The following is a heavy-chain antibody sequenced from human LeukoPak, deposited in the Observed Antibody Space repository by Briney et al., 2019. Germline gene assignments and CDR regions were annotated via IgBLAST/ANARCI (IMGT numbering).Heavy chain of an antibody. J-gene: IGHJ5*02. CDR2: GDDRGGT. CDR1: GESLNGHY. V-gene: IGHV4-34*01. Sequence: PSGTLSLTCAVYGESLNGHYWSWIRQPPGKGPEWIGEGDDRGGTKYNPSLKGRVAISADTPKNQFSLTLYSVTAADTAVYHCAKNGQSGFSFDPWGQGTLVTVSP. CDR3: AKNGQSGFSFDP. D-gene: IGHD2-8*01.